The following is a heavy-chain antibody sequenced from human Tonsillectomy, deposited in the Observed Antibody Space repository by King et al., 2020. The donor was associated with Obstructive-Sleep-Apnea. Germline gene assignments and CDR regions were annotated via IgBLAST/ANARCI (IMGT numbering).Heavy chain of an antibody. CDR3: AISPGSGYYYGAFDI. D-gene: IGHD3-22*01. Sequence: VQLVESGGGLVQPGRSLRLSCAASGFTFDDYAMHWVRQAPGKGLEWVSGLSWNSGSIGYADSVKGRFTISRDNAKNSLYLQMHSLRAEDTALYYCAISPGSGYYYGAFDIWGQGTMVTVSS. CDR1: GFTFDDYA. V-gene: IGHV3-9*01. J-gene: IGHJ3*02. CDR2: LSWNSGSI.